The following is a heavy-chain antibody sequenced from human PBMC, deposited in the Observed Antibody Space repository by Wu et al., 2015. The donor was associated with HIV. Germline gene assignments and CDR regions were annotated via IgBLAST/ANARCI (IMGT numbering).Heavy chain of an antibody. CDR2: IIPIFGPP. D-gene: IGHD6-19*01. CDR1: GYTFTGYY. CDR3: ATDGDYISGSVY. V-gene: IGHV1-2*02. Sequence: QVQLVQSGAEVKKPGASVKVSCKASGYTFTGYYMHWVRQAPGQGLEWMGRIIPIFGPPNYAQSFKGRVKITADAATTTSYMELSSLRSEDTAVYYCATDGDYISGSVYWGQGTLVTVSS. J-gene: IGHJ4*02.